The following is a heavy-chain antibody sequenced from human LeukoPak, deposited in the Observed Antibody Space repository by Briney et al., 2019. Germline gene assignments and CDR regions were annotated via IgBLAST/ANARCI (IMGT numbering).Heavy chain of an antibody. D-gene: IGHD3-10*01. CDR3: AKVGQ. Sequence: PGGSLRLSCTASGLRFQDYAMFWVRQAPGKGLEWVAGITWRSDSIVYAEPVKGRFTMSRDNAKNSLYLQMHSLRVDDTALYYCAKVGQWGQGTLVTVS. CDR2: ITWRSDSI. CDR1: GLRFQDYA. V-gene: IGHV3-9*01. J-gene: IGHJ4*02.